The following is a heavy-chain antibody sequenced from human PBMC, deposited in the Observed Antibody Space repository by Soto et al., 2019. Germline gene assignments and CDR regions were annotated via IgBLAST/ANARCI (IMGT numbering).Heavy chain of an antibody. CDR3: ARDGGYGSARGGMDV. V-gene: IGHV3-33*01. CDR1: GFTFSSYG. CDR2: IWYDGSNK. J-gene: IGHJ6*02. D-gene: IGHD3-10*01. Sequence: QVQLVESGGGVVQPGRSLRLSCAASGFTFSSYGMHWVRQAPGKGLEWVAVIWYDGSNKYYADSVKGRFTISRDNSKNTLYLQMNSLRAEDTAVYYCARDGGYGSARGGMDVWGQGTTVTVSS.